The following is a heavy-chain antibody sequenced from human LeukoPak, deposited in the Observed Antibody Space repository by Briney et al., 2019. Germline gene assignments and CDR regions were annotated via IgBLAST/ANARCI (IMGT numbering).Heavy chain of an antibody. CDR1: GFTFGDYA. CDR2: INSDGSST. J-gene: IGHJ4*02. Sequence: GGSLRLSCTASGFTFGDYAMSWVRQAPGKGLVWVSRINSDGSSTSYADSVKGRFTISRDNAKNTLYLQMNSLRDEDTAVYYCARAQWLDSFDYWGQGTLVTVSS. V-gene: IGHV3-74*01. D-gene: IGHD6-19*01. CDR3: ARAQWLDSFDY.